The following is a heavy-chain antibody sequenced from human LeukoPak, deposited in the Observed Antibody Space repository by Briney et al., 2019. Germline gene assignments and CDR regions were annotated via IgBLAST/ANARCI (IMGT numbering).Heavy chain of an antibody. CDR2: IYSGGST. CDR1: GFTVSSNY. CDR3: ARDGDSSPFDY. Sequence: PGGSLRLSCAASGFTVSSNYMSWVRQAPGKGLEWVSVIYSGGSTYYADSVKGRFTISRDNSKNTLYLQMNSLRAEDTAVYYCARDGDSSPFDYWGQGTLVTVSS. D-gene: IGHD4-17*01. V-gene: IGHV3-53*01. J-gene: IGHJ4*02.